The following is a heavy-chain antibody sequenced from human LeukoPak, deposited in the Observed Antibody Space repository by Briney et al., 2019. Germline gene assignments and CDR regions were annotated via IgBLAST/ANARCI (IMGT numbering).Heavy chain of an antibody. Sequence: PSETLSLTCAVYGGSFSGYYWSWLRQPPGKGLEWIGEINHSGSTNYNPSLKSRVTISVDTSKNQFSLKLSSVTAADTAVYYCARDYDILTGCFPYWGQGTLVTVSS. CDR3: ARDYDILTGCFPY. D-gene: IGHD3-9*01. V-gene: IGHV4-34*01. CDR1: GGSFSGYY. J-gene: IGHJ4*02. CDR2: INHSGST.